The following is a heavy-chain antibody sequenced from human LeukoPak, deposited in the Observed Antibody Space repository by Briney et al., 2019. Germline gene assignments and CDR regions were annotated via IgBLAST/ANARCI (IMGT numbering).Heavy chain of an antibody. V-gene: IGHV1-18*01. Sequence: GASVKVSCKASGYTFTSYGISWVRQAPGQGLEWMGWISAYNGNTNYAQKLQGRVTMTTDTSTSTAYMELRSLRSDDTAVYCCARVYCSGGSCWGFGPFDYWGQGTLVTVSS. J-gene: IGHJ4*02. CDR1: GYTFTSYG. CDR2: ISAYNGNT. D-gene: IGHD2-15*01. CDR3: ARVYCSGGSCWGFGPFDY.